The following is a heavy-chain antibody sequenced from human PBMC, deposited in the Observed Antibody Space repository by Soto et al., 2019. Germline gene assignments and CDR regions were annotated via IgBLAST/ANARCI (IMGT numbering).Heavy chain of an antibody. CDR3: ARDYTAAAGHPDY. CDR1: GYTFTNYA. CDR2: INAGNDNT. Sequence: QVQLVQSGAEEKKPGASVKVSCKASGYTFTNYAMHWVRQAPGQRLEWMGWINAGNDNTKYSQKFQGRVTITRDTSASTAYMELSSLSSEDTAVYYCARDYTAAAGHPDYWGQGTLVTVSS. D-gene: IGHD6-13*01. J-gene: IGHJ4*02. V-gene: IGHV1-3*05.